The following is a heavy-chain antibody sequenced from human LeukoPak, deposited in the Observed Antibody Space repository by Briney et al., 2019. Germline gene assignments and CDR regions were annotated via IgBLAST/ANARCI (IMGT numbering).Heavy chain of an antibody. D-gene: IGHD6-13*01. J-gene: IGHJ5*02. V-gene: IGHV1-8*01. CDR3: ARDGGRETGYSSSWFDP. Sequence: ASVKVSCKVSGYTFTSYDINWVRQATGQGLEWMGWMNPNSGNTGYAQKFQGRVTMTRNTSISTAYMELSSLRSEDTAVYYCARDGGRETGYSSSWFDPWGQGTLVTVSS. CDR2: MNPNSGNT. CDR1: GYTFTSYD.